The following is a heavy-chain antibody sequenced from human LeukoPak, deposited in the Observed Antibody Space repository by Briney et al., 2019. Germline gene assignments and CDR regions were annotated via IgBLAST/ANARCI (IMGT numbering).Heavy chain of an antibody. CDR3: ARDDGCSSTSCYGARAYYYGMDV. J-gene: IGHJ6*04. V-gene: IGHV1-69*06. CDR1: GGTFSSYA. Sequence: SVKVSCKASGGTFSSYAISWVRQAPGQGLEWMGGIIPIFGTANYAQKFQGRVTITADKSTSTAYMELSSLRSEDTAVYYCARDDGCSSTSCYGARAYYYGMDVWGKGTTVTVSS. CDR2: IIPIFGTA. D-gene: IGHD2-2*01.